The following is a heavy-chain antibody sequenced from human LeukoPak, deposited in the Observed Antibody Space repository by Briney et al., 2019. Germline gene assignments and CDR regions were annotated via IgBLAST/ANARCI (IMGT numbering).Heavy chain of an antibody. V-gene: IGHV4-61*02. CDR1: GGSISSASYY. D-gene: IGHD3-10*01. CDR2: IYTSGST. Sequence: SETLSLTCTVSGGSISSASYYWSWIRQPAGKGLEWIGRIYTSGSTNYNPSLKSRVTISVDTSKNQFSLKLSSVTAADTAVYYCARDLPIRGFDYWGQGTLVTVSS. J-gene: IGHJ4*02. CDR3: ARDLPIRGFDY.